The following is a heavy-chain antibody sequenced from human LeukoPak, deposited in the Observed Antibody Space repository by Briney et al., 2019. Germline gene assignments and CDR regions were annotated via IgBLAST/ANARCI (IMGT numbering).Heavy chain of an antibody. CDR1: GYSISSGYY. V-gene: IGHV4-38-2*02. J-gene: IGHJ4*02. Sequence: SETLSLTCTVSGYSISSGYYWGWIRQPPGKGLEWIGSIYHSGSTYYNPSLKSRVTISVDTSKNQFSLKLSSVTAADTAVYYCARVAWYNWNDFLTVEDGETQPDFDYWGQGTLVTVSS. CDR3: ARVAWYNWNDFLTVEDGETQPDFDY. CDR2: IYHSGST. D-gene: IGHD1-20*01.